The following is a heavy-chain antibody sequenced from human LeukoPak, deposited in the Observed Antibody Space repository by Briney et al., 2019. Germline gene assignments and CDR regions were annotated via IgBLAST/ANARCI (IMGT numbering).Heavy chain of an antibody. J-gene: IGHJ4*02. V-gene: IGHV4-38-2*02. CDR2: IYHSGST. CDR3: ASDIIAAAGTPFDY. D-gene: IGHD6-13*01. Sequence: PSETLSLTCTVSGYSISSGYYWGWIRQPPGKGLEWIGSIYHSGSTNYNPSLKSRVTISVDKSKNQFSLKLSSVTAADTAVYYCASDIIAAAGTPFDYWGQGTLVTVSS. CDR1: GYSISSGYY.